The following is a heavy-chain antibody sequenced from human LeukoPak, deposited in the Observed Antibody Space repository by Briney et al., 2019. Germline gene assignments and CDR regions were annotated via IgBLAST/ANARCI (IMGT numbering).Heavy chain of an antibody. D-gene: IGHD4-23*01. V-gene: IGHV1-69*06. CDR3: ARDNSVEDTAWWFDP. CDR1: GGTFSRYG. CDR2: IIPIFGAA. Sequence: ASVKVSCKASGGTFSRYGINWVRQAPGQGLEWMGGIIPIFGAANYAQKFQGRVTITADTSTNTAYMELGSLRSEDAAVYYCARDNSVEDTAWWFDPWGQGTLVTVSS. J-gene: IGHJ5*02.